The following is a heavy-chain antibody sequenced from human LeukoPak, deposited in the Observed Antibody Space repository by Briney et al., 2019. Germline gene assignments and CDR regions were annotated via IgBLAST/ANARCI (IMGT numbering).Heavy chain of an antibody. CDR3: ARGYCSGGRCYSGVLDY. Sequence: PGGSLRLSCAASGFTVSTNYMSCVRQAPGKGLEWVSVIYTGGDTFYADSVKGRFTISRDNSKNTLYLQMNSLRTEDTAMYYCARGYCSGGRCYSGVLDYWGQGTLVTVSS. D-gene: IGHD2-15*01. CDR2: IYTGGDT. CDR1: GFTVSTNY. V-gene: IGHV3-53*01. J-gene: IGHJ4*02.